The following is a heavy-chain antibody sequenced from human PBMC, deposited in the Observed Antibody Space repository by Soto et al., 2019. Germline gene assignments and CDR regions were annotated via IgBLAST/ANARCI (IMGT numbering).Heavy chain of an antibody. Sequence: AETLSLTCTVSGGSISSYYWSWIRQPAGKGLEWIGSIYYSGSTNYNPSLKSRVTISVDTSKNQFSLKLSSVTAADTAVYYCARASRYGSGYHFDYGRQGTLVTVS. V-gene: IGHV4-59*01. CDR2: IYYSGST. CDR3: ARASRYGSGYHFDY. CDR1: GGSISSYY. J-gene: IGHJ4*02. D-gene: IGHD3-10*01.